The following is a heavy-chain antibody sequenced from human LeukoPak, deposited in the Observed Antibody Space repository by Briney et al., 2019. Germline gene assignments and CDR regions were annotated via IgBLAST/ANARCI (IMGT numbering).Heavy chain of an antibody. CDR3: ARLLRNIAAAVYYFDY. V-gene: IGHV5-51*01. Sequence: GESLKISCKGSGYSFTTYWIGWVRQMPGKGLEWMGIIYPGDSDTRYSPSFQGQVTISADKSISTAYLQWSSLRASDTAMYYCARLLRNIAAAVYYFDYWGQGTLVTVSS. CDR1: GYSFTTYW. D-gene: IGHD6-13*01. J-gene: IGHJ4*02. CDR2: IYPGDSDT.